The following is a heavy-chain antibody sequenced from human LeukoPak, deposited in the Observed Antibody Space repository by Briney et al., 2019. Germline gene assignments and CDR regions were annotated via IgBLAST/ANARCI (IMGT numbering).Heavy chain of an antibody. CDR1: GYTFTCYY. D-gene: IGHD4-17*01. CDR3: ARERAPTYGDYLKYSLAFAI. J-gene: IGHJ3*02. CDR2: INPNSGDT. V-gene: IGHV1-2*02. Sequence: ASVKVSCKASGYTFTCYYMHWVRQAPGQGLEWMGWINPNSGDTNYAQEFQGRVTITRDTSASTAYMELSSLRSEDTAVYYCARERAPTYGDYLKYSLAFAIWGQGTMVTVSS.